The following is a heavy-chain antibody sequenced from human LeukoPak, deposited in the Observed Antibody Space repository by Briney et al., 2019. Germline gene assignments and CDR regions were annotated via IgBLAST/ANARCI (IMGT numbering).Heavy chain of an antibody. CDR2: IYYSGST. CDR3: ARDSSSSGWYDY. Sequence: PSQTLSLTCTVSGGSISSGGYYWSWIRQHPGKGLEWIGYIYYSGSTYYNPSLKSRVTISVDTSKNQFPLKLSSVTAADTAVYYCARDSSSSGWYDYWGQGTLVTVSS. V-gene: IGHV4-31*03. D-gene: IGHD6-19*01. J-gene: IGHJ4*02. CDR1: GGSISSGGYY.